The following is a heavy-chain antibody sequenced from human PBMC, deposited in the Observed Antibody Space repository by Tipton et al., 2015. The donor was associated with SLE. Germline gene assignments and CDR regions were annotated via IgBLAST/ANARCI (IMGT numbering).Heavy chain of an antibody. V-gene: IGHV3-7*03. D-gene: IGHD1-26*01. CDR3: TATWTVRYFQH. CDR2: IKQDGSDK. Sequence: GSLRLSCAASGFTFSSYWMSWVRQAPGKGLEWVANIKQDGSDKYYVDSVKGRFTISRDNAKNSLYLQMNSLRAEDTAVYYCTATWTVRYFQHWGQGTLVTVSS. CDR1: GFTFSSYW. J-gene: IGHJ1*01.